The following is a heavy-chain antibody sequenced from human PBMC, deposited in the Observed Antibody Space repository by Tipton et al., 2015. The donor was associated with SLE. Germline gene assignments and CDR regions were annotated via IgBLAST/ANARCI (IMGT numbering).Heavy chain of an antibody. J-gene: IGHJ6*02. CDR1: GFTFDDYA. D-gene: IGHD3-10*01. CDR3: AKDLGDYGMDV. V-gene: IGHV3-9*01. CDR2: ISWNSGSI. Sequence: LRLSCAASGFTFDDYAMHWVRQAPGKGLEWVSGISWNSGSIGYADSVKGRFTISRDNAKNSLYLQMNSLRAEDTALYYCAKDLGDYGMDVWGQGTTVTVSS.